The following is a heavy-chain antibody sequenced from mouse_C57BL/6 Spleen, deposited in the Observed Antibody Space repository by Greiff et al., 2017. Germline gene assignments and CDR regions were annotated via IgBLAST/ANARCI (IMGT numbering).Heavy chain of an antibody. V-gene: IGHV1-82*01. CDR1: GYAFSSSW. CDR3: ARRDNGLYYAFAY. CDR2: IYPGDGDT. Sequence: QVQLKESGPELVKPGASVKISCKASGYAFSSSWMNWVKQRPGKGLEWIGRIYPGDGDTNYNGKFKGKATLTADKSSSTAYMQLSSLTSEDSAVYFCARRDNGLYYAFAYWGQGTLVTVSA. J-gene: IGHJ3*01. D-gene: IGHD2-1*01.